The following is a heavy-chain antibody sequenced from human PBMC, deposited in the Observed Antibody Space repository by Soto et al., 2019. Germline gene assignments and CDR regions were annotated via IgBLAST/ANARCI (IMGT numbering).Heavy chain of an antibody. Sequence: ASETLSLTCAVSAYSIPSGYYWAWIRQSPGKGLEWIGSIYHAGSVYYNPSLNSRVAVSLDTSKDHFSLKLTSVTAADTAVYYCARTFDYYGMDVWGQGTMVTVSS. V-gene: IGHV4-38-2*01. CDR3: ARTFDYYGMDV. CDR1: AYSIPSGYY. CDR2: IYHAGSV. J-gene: IGHJ6*02.